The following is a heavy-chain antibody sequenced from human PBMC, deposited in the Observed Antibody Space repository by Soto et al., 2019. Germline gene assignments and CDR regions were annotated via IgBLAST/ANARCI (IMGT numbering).Heavy chain of an antibody. D-gene: IGHD3-3*01. CDR3: ERDSLNMYYDFWSGIINDY. V-gene: IGHV3-7*01. J-gene: IGHJ4*02. CDR2: IKQDGSEK. Sequence: EVQLVESGGGLVKPGGSLRLSCAASGFTFSSYWMSWVRQAPGKGLEWVANIKQDGSEKYYVDSVKGRFTISRDNAKNTLYLQMNSMRAEATAVYYCERDSLNMYYDFWSGIINDYWGQGTLVTVSS. CDR1: GFTFSSYW.